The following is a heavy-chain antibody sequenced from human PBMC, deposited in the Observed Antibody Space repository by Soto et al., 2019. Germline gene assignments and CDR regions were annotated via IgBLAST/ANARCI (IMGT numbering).Heavy chain of an antibody. J-gene: IGHJ5*02. CDR2: ISAYNGNT. V-gene: IGHV1-18*01. D-gene: IGHD6-13*01. Sequence: AASVKVSCKASGYTFTSYGISWVRQAPGQGLEWMGWISAYNGNTNYAQKLQGRVTMTTDTSTSTACMELRSLRSDDTAVYYCARDRAGAAADPKGNWFDPWGQGTLVTVSS. CDR3: ARDRAGAAADPKGNWFDP. CDR1: GYTFTSYG.